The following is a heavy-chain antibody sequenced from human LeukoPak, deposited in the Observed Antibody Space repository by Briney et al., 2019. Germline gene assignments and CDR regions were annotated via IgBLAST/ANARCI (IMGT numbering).Heavy chain of an antibody. D-gene: IGHD5-18*01. CDR3: AKGSGIQVWSSLDY. CDR1: GFTFSSYN. CDR2: ISSGGSSI. V-gene: IGHV3-21*01. Sequence: GGSLRLSCAASGFTFSSYNVNWVRQAPGRGREWVSSISSGGSSIYYADSVMGRFTISRDNAKSSLYLQMNTLRAEDTAVYYCAKGSGIQVWSSLDYWGQGTLVTVSS. J-gene: IGHJ4*02.